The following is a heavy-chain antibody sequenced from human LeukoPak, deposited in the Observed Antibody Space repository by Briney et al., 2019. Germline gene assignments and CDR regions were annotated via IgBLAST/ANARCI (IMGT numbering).Heavy chain of an antibody. CDR2: ISSSSSYT. CDR3: GKGVSTLGEN. D-gene: IGHD2-21*01. CDR1: GFSFSDYY. J-gene: IGHJ4*02. Sequence: PGGSLRLSCAASGFSFSDYYMSWIRQAPGKGLEWVSYISSSSSYTDYADSVKGRFTISRDNAKNSLYLQMNSLRAEDTAVYYCGKGVSTLGENWGQGTLVTVSS. V-gene: IGHV3-11*05.